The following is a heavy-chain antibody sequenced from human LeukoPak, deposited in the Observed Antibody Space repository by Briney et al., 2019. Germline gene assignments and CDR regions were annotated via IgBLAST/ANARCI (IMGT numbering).Heavy chain of an antibody. Sequence: GGSLRLSCAAAGLTFSSYSVNCVRQTPGKGLGWVSLISSDGTTNTDYADSVMGRFTVSRDNLKSSLYLQLNNLRTEDTALYYCVMGGYNGNFDYWGQGTLVTVSS. CDR1: GLTFSSYS. CDR3: VMGGYNGNFDY. V-gene: IGHV3-43*01. J-gene: IGHJ4*02. D-gene: IGHD5-24*01. CDR2: ISSDGTTNT.